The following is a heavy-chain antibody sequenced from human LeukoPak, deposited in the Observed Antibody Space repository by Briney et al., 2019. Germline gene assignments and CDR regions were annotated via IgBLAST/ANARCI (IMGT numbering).Heavy chain of an antibody. CDR3: ARGLGLVPIDY. J-gene: IGHJ4*02. D-gene: IGHD3/OR15-3a*01. CDR2: IYYSGST. CDR1: GGSISSYY. Sequence: PSETLSLTCTVSGGSISSYYWSWIRQPPRKGLEWIGYIYYSGSTNYNPSLKSRVTISVDTSKNQFSLKLSSVTAADTAVYYCARGLGLVPIDYWGQGTLVTVSS. V-gene: IGHV4-59*01.